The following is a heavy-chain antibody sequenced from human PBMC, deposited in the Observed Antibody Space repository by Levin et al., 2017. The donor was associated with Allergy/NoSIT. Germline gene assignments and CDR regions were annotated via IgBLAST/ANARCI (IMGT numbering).Heavy chain of an antibody. CDR3: AVNHVRGVISVGYFDYGMDV. Sequence: SVKVSCKASGGTFSSYAISWVRQAPGQGLEWMGGIIPIFGTTNYAQTFQGRVTITAYESTSTAYMELSSLRSEDTAVYYCAVNHVRGVISVGYFDYGMDVWGQGTTVTVSS. CDR2: IIPIFGTT. J-gene: IGHJ6*02. V-gene: IGHV1-69*13. CDR1: GGTFSSYA. D-gene: IGHD3-10*01.